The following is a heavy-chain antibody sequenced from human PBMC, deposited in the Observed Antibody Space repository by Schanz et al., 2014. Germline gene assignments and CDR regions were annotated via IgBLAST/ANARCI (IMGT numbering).Heavy chain of an antibody. CDR2: INPSGGST. V-gene: IGHV1-46*01. Sequence: QVQLVQSGAEVKKPGASVKVSCKASGYTFTSDSMHWVRQAPGQGLEWMGMINPSGGSTTYAQKCQGRVTITRDTSASTAYMELTSLRSEDTAVYFCARDLTVDTGYVVNYCYYGMDVWGRGTTVTVS. D-gene: IGHD5-12*01. J-gene: IGHJ6*02. CDR1: GYTFTSDS. CDR3: ARDLTVDTGYVVNYCYYGMDV.